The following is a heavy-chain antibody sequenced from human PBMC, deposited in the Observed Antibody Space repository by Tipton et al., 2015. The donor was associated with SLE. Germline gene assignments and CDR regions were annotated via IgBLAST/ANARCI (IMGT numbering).Heavy chain of an antibody. D-gene: IGHD2-21*02. J-gene: IGHJ4*02. V-gene: IGHV4-59*01. CDR2: IYYSGST. CDR1: GGSISSYY. CDR3: ARLNDATAIASFDY. Sequence: TLSLTCTVSGGSISSYYWSWIRQPPGKGLEWIGYIYYSGSTNYSPSLKSRVTLSVDTSKNQFSLTLSSVTAADTAVYYCARLNDATAIASFDYWGQGNLVTVSS.